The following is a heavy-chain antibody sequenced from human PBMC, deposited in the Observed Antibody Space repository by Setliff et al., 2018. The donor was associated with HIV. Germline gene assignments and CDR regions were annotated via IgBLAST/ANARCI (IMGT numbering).Heavy chain of an antibody. CDR3: AKNLYTSRWSPLDY. J-gene: IGHJ4*02. CDR1: GFTFSSYW. V-gene: IGHV3-7*01. CDR2: IDRDGSET. D-gene: IGHD2-8*01. Sequence: GGSLRLSCAASGFTFSSYWISWVRQAPGKGLEWVANIDRDGSETYYLDPVKGRFTISRDNAKNTLYLQMNSLRTEDTAVYYCAKNLYTSRWSPLDYWGQGTLVTVSS.